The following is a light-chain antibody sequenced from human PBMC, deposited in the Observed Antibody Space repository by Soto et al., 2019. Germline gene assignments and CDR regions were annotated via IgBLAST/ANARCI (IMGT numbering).Light chain of an antibody. CDR2: AAS. J-gene: IGKJ5*01. V-gene: IGKV1-39*01. CDR3: QQSYSPSIT. CDR1: QSISSY. Sequence: DIQMTQSPSSLSASVVDRVTITCRASQSISSYLNWYHQKPGKAPKLLIYAASSLQSGVPSRFSGSGSGTEFTLTISSLQPEDFATYYCQQSYSPSITFGQGTRLEIK.